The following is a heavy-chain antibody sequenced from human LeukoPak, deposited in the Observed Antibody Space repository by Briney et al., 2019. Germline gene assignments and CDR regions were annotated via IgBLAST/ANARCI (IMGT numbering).Heavy chain of an antibody. CDR2: ISAYNGNT. CDR1: GYTFTSYG. V-gene: IGHV1-18*04. J-gene: IGHJ4*02. CDR3: ARDRYYYGSGSYYFLEDY. Sequence: ASVKVSCKASGYTFTSYGISWVRQAPGQGLEWMGWISAYNGNTNYAQKLQGRVTMTTDTFTSTAYMELRSLRSDDTAVYYCARDRYYYGSGSYYFLEDYWGQGTLVTVSS. D-gene: IGHD3-10*01.